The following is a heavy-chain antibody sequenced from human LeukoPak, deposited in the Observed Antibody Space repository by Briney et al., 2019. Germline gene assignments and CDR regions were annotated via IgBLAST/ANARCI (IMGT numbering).Heavy chain of an antibody. CDR1: GFTFSSYE. Sequence: GGSLRLSCAAAGFTFSSYEMNWVRQAPGKGLEWVSYITSSGSTKYYADSVKGRITISRDNAQNSLSLQINSLRAEDTAVYYCARDRKWEPYDAFDIWGQETMVTVSS. J-gene: IGHJ3*02. CDR3: ARDRKWEPYDAFDI. D-gene: IGHD1-26*01. V-gene: IGHV3-48*03. CDR2: ITSSGSTK.